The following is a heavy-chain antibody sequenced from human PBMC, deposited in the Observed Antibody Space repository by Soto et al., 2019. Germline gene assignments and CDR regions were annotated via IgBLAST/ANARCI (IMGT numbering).Heavy chain of an antibody. CDR1: GYSFTDYH. Sequence: ASVKVSCKASGYSFTDYHIHWVRQAPGLGLEWLGRINPESGGTSTAQKFQGWVTMTTDTSISTASMELTRLTSDDTAIYYCARGDSTDCSNGVCSFFYNHDMDVWGQGTTVTVS. CDR2: INPESGGT. CDR3: ARGDSTDCSNGVCSFFYNHDMDV. D-gene: IGHD2-8*01. J-gene: IGHJ6*02. V-gene: IGHV1-2*04.